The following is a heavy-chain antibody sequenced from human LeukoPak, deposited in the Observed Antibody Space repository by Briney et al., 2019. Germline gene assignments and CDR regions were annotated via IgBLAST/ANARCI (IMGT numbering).Heavy chain of an antibody. J-gene: IGHJ6*02. CDR2: IYHSGST. Sequence: PSETLSLTCTASGGSISSGGYSWSWIRQPPGKGLEWIGYIYHSGSTYYNPSLKSRVTISVDRSKNQFSLKLSSVTAADTAVYYCARMYYDFWSGYYYGMDVWGQGTTVTVSS. V-gene: IGHV4-30-2*01. CDR3: ARMYYDFWSGYYYGMDV. CDR1: GGSISSGGYS. D-gene: IGHD3-3*01.